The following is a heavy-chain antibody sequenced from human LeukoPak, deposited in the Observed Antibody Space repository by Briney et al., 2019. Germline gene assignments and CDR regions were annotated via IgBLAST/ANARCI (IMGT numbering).Heavy chain of an antibody. Sequence: ASVKVSCKASGYTFTSYDINWVRQATGQGLEWMGWMNPNSGNTGYAQKFQGRVTMTRNTSISTAYMELSSLRSEDTAVYYCATAHRFRSGEVYYFDYWGQGTLVTVSS. CDR3: ATAHRFRSGEVYYFDY. J-gene: IGHJ4*02. CDR2: MNPNSGNT. CDR1: GYTFTSYD. D-gene: IGHD3-16*01. V-gene: IGHV1-8*01.